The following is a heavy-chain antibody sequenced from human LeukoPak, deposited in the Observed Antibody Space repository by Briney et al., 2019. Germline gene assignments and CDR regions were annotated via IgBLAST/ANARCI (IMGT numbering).Heavy chain of an antibody. J-gene: IGHJ4*02. V-gene: IGHV3-30*02. D-gene: IGHD6-13*01. CDR1: GFTFSSYG. CDR2: IRYDGSNK. CDR3: AKGGEGSWFLDY. Sequence: GGSLRLSCAASGFTFSSYGMHWVRQAPGKGLEWVAFIRYDGSNKYYADSVKGRFTISRDNSKNTLYLQMNSLRAGDTAVYYCAKGGEGSWFLDYWGQGTLVTVSS.